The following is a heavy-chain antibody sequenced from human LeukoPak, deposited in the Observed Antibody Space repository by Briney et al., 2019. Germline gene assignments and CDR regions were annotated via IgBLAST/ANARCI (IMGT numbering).Heavy chain of an antibody. Sequence: SQTLSLTCTVSGGSIMNGPHYWRWIRQPAGKGLEWVGRIYISGGTYYNPSLKSRVTISIDKSKNQFSLDLSSVTAADTAVYYCARWSYGDFDALDVWGQGTMVTVSS. J-gene: IGHJ3*01. CDR1: GGSIMNGPHY. D-gene: IGHD4-17*01. CDR3: ARWSYGDFDALDV. V-gene: IGHV4-61*02. CDR2: IYISGGT.